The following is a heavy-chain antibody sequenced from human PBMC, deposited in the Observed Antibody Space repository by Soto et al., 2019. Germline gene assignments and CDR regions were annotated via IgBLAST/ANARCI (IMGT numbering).Heavy chain of an antibody. J-gene: IGHJ4*02. CDR3: ARVGWLRFHFDY. D-gene: IGHD5-12*01. CDR2: INHSGST. CDR1: GGSFSGYY. V-gene: IGHV4-34*01. Sequence: PSETLSLTCAVYGGSFSGYYWSWIRQPPGKGLEWIGEINHSGSTNYNPSLKSRVTISVDTSKNQFSLKLSSVTAADTAVYYCARVGWLRFHFDYWGQGTLVTGSS.